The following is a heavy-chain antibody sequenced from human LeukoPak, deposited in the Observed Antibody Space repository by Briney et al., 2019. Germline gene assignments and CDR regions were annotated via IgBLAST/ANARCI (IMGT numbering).Heavy chain of an antibody. CDR2: INYSGST. Sequence: PSETLSLTCTVSGGSISSGGYYWSWIRQHPGKGLEWIGYINYSGSTYYNPSLKSRVTISVDTSKNQFSLKLSSVTAADTAVYYCASGYDSSGYYLVYWGQGTLVTVSS. J-gene: IGHJ4*02. CDR1: GGSISSGGYY. V-gene: IGHV4-31*03. D-gene: IGHD3-22*01. CDR3: ASGYDSSGYYLVY.